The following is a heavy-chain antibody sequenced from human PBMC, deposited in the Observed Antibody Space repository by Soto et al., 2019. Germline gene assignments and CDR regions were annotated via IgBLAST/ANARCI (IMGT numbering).Heavy chain of an antibody. Sequence: EVQLLESGGGLVQPGGSLRLSCAASGFTFSNYAMSWVRQAPGKGLEWVSAISDSGDSTYYADSVKGRFTISRDNSKNTLYLQMNSLRAEDTAVYYCTLTYHYDSSGYYYVNWGQGILVTVSS. J-gene: IGHJ4*02. CDR1: GFTFSNYA. V-gene: IGHV3-23*01. CDR3: TLTYHYDSSGYYYVN. D-gene: IGHD3-22*01. CDR2: ISDSGDST.